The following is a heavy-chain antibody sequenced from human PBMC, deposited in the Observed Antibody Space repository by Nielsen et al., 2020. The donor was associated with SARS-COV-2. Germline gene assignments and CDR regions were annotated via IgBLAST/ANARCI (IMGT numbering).Heavy chain of an antibody. V-gene: IGHV4-34*03. D-gene: IGHD2-2*01. CDR3: TRHGYSVVVPAAIAHYYYMDV. J-gene: IGHJ6*03. CDR1: GGSFGGYY. Sequence: GSLRLSCAVYGGSFGGYYWSWIRQPPGKGLEWIGEVNYRGGTNYNPSLKSRVTISMDASKNQFSLKLSSVTAADTAVYYCTRHGYSVVVPAAIAHYYYMDVWGKGTTVTVSS. CDR2: VNYRGGT.